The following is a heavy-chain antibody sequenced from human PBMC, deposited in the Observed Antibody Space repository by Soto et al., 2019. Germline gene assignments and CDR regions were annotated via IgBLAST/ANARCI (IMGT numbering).Heavy chain of an antibody. D-gene: IGHD2-15*01. Sequence: SETLSLTCTVSGASLSSISYYWGWTRQPPGKGLEWVGSIFFTGNIYYNPSLKSRVTISVDTSRNQFSLMVNSVTAADTAVYYCASRHCSGVRCNNPGCDSWRGGALGTVSS. CDR2: IFFTGNI. J-gene: IGHJ4*02. CDR1: GASLSSISYY. CDR3: ASRHCSGVRCNNPGCDS. V-gene: IGHV4-39*01.